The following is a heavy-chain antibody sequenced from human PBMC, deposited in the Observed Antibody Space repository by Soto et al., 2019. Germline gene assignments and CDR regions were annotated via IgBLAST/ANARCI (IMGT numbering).Heavy chain of an antibody. CDR2: INPSGGST. CDR3: ARERHMTTGTNNWFDP. J-gene: IGHJ5*02. D-gene: IGHD4-17*01. CDR1: GYTFTSYY. V-gene: IGHV1-46*03. Sequence: ASVKVSCKASGYTFTSYYMHWVRQAPGQGLEWMGIINPSGGSTSYAQKFQGRVTMTRDTSTSTVYMELSSQRSEDTAVYYCARERHMTTGTNNWFDPWGQGTLVTVSS.